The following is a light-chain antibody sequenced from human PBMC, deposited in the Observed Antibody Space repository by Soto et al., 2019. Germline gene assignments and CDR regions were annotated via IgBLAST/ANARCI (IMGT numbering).Light chain of an antibody. CDR1: ESVTSN. J-gene: IGKJ3*01. CDR3: QQYNNWPRV. V-gene: IGKV3-15*01. Sequence: EIVMTQSPATLSVSPGERAILSCRVSESVTSNLAWYQQKPGQAPRLLIYGASTRATGVPGRFSGSGSGTELTLTISSLQSEDFAVYYCQQYNNWPRVFGPGTKVDIK. CDR2: GAS.